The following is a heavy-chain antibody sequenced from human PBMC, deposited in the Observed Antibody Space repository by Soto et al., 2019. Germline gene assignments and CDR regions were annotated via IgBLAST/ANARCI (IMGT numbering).Heavy chain of an antibody. CDR1: GFTLSSYG. D-gene: IGHD6-6*01. CDR3: ARVGSSSALYYYYGMDV. Sequence: QVQLVESGGGVVQPGRSLRLSCAASGFTLSSYGMHWVRQAPGKGLEWVAVIWYDGSNKYYADSVKGRFTISRDNSKNTLYLQMNSLRAEDTAVYYCARVGSSSALYYYYGMDVWGQGTTVTVSS. V-gene: IGHV3-33*01. J-gene: IGHJ6*02. CDR2: IWYDGSNK.